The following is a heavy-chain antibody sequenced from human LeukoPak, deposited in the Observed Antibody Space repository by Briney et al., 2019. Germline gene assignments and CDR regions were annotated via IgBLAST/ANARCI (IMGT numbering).Heavy chain of an antibody. Sequence: GGSLRLSCAASEITFSSYAMRWVRQAPGKGLEWVSTISGSGVSTYYADSVKGRLTNSRDNSKNTLYLQMNSLRAEDAAVYYCAKDQLVGRLAFDIWGQGTMVTVSS. V-gene: IGHV3-23*01. CDR3: AKDQLVGRLAFDI. J-gene: IGHJ3*02. CDR1: EITFSSYA. D-gene: IGHD1-26*01. CDR2: ISGSGVST.